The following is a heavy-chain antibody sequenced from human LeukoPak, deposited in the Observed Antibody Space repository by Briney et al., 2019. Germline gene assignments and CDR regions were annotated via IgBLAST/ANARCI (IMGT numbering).Heavy chain of an antibody. CDR3: ARGGLTAGDAFDI. D-gene: IGHD6-13*01. V-gene: IGHV1-18*01. Sequence: ASVKASCKASGYTFTSYGITCVRQAPGQGPEWMGWISAYSGDTAYAQKLQGRVTMTTDTSTSTVYLELRSLRSDDTAVYYCARGGLTAGDAFDIWGQGTMVTVSS. CDR2: ISAYSGDT. CDR1: GYTFTSYG. J-gene: IGHJ3*02.